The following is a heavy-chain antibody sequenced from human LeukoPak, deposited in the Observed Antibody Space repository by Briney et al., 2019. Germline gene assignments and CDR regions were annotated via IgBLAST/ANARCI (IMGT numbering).Heavy chain of an antibody. V-gene: IGHV3-23*01. D-gene: IGHD2-15*01. Sequence: PGGSLRLSCAASGFTFSSYAMSWVRQAPGKGLEWVSAISGSGGSTYYADSVKGRFTISRGNSKNTLYLQMNSLRAEDTAVYYCGKIRLEDSATGYWGQGTLVTVSS. CDR3: GKIRLEDSATGY. CDR1: GFTFSSYA. J-gene: IGHJ4*02. CDR2: ISGSGGST.